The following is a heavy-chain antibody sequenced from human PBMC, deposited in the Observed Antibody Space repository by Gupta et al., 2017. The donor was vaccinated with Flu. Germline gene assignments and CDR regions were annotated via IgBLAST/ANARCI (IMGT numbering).Heavy chain of an antibody. CDR3: ARDEPAMVRGNQRPDYYYYYGMDV. Sequence: GTFSSYAISWVRQAPGQGLEWMGGIIPIFGTANYAQKFQGRVTITADKSTSTAYMELSSLRSEDTAVYYCARDEPAMVRGNQRPDYYYYYGMDVWVQGTTVTVSS. CDR1: GTFSSYA. V-gene: IGHV1-69*06. D-gene: IGHD3-10*01. J-gene: IGHJ6*02. CDR2: IIPIFGTA.